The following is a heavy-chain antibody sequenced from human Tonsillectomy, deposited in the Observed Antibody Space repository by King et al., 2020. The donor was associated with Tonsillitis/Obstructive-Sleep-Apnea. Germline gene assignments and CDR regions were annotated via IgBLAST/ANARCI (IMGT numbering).Heavy chain of an antibody. CDR3: ARDYVGNSVAFDI. D-gene: IGHD4-23*01. CDR2: IYPGDSDT. V-gene: IGHV5-51*01. CDR1: GYSFTNYW. J-gene: IGHJ3*02. Sequence: VQLVQSVPEVKKPGESLNISCKGSGYSFTNYWIAWVRQMPGKGLEWMGIIYPGDSDTKYSPSFQGRVTISVDKSISTAFLQWRSLKASDTAMYYCARDYVGNSVAFDIWGQGTMVTVSS.